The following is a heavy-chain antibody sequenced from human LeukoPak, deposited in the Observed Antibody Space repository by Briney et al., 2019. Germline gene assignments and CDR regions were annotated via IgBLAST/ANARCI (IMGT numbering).Heavy chain of an antibody. CDR3: VRVGSAYGDPLEFDL. Sequence: GASVKVSCKASGYTFTSYGISWVRQAPGQGLEWMGWISGYSGKTDSAQKLQDRVTLTTDNSTGTAYLELRSLRSDDTAVYFCVRVGSAYGDPLEFDLWGQGTLVTVSA. V-gene: IGHV1-18*01. J-gene: IGHJ5*02. CDR2: ISGYSGKT. D-gene: IGHD2-21*01. CDR1: GYTFTSYG.